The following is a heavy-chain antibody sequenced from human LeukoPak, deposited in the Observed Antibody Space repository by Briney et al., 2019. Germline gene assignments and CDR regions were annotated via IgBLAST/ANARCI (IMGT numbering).Heavy chain of an antibody. V-gene: IGHV4-59*12. CDR2: IYYNGRT. CDR3: ARGQKYRYGYTVTELGSGYFDY. J-gene: IGHJ4*02. D-gene: IGHD5-18*01. Sequence: PSETLSLTCTVSSGSLSNYYWSWIRQPPGKGLEWIGYIYYNGRTRYNPSLKSPVTISVDTSKNQFSLRLSSVTAADTAVYFCARGQKYRYGYTVTELGSGYFDYWGQGTLVTVSS. CDR1: SGSLSNYY.